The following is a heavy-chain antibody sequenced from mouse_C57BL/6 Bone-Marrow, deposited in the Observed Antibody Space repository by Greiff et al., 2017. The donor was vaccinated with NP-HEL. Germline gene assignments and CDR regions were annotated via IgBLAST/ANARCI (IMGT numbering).Heavy chain of an antibody. CDR1: GFTFTDYY. CDR2: IRNKANGYTT. J-gene: IGHJ4*01. V-gene: IGHV7-3*01. Sequence: EVKVEESGGGLVQPGGSLSLSCAASGFTFTDYYMSWVRQPPGKALEWLVFIRNKANGYTTEYSASVKGRFTISRDNSQSILYLQMNALRAEDSATYYCARSSYYDYADDPFYAMDYWGQGTSVTVSS. D-gene: IGHD2-4*01. CDR3: ARSSYYDYADDPFYAMDY.